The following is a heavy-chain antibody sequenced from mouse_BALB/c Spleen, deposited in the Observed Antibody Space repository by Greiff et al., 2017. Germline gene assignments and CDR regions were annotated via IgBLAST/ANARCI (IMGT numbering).Heavy chain of an antibody. V-gene: IGHV3-2*02. CDR1: GYSITSDYA. Sequence: VQLQQSGPGLVKPSQSLSLTCTVTGYSITSDYAWNWIRQFPGNKLEWMGYISYSGSTSYNPSLKSRISITRDTSKNQFFLQLNSVTTEDTATYYCARSVYDGYPYYFDYWGQGTTLTVSS. CDR2: ISYSGST. J-gene: IGHJ2*01. CDR3: ARSVYDGYPYYFDY. D-gene: IGHD2-3*01.